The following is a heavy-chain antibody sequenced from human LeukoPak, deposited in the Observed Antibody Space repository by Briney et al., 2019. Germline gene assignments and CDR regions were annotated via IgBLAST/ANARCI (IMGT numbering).Heavy chain of an antibody. J-gene: IGHJ4*02. CDR2: IIPIFGIA. Sequence: SVKVSCKASGGTFSSYAISWVRQAPGQGLEWMGRIIPIFGIANYAQKFQGRVTITADKSTSTAYMELSSLRSEDTAVYYCARGCPEYYYDSSGYYPPYWGQGTLVTVSS. CDR1: GGTFSSYA. CDR3: ARGCPEYYYDSSGYYPPY. V-gene: IGHV1-69*04. D-gene: IGHD3-22*01.